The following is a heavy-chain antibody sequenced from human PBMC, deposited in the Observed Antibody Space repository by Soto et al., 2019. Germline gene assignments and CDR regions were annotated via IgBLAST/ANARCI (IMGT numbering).Heavy chain of an antibody. CDR3: XXXXXXXDS. V-gene: IGHV4-30-4*01. CDR1: GGSISSGDHY. J-gene: IGHJ4*02. Sequence: QVQLQESGPGLVKPSQTLSLTCTVSGGSISSGDHYWSWIRQPPGKGLEWIGYIYYSGSTYYNSXXXXXXXXXXXXXXXXXXXXXXXXXXXXXXXXXXXXXXXXXDSWGQGTLVTVSS. CDR2: IYYSGST.